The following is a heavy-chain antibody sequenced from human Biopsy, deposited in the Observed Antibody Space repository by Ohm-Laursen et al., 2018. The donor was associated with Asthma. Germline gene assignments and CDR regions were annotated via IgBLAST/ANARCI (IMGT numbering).Heavy chain of an antibody. CDR1: GFSSSNFA. CDR3: VRDGSDDAFDI. Sequence: SLRLSCAPPGFSSSNFAIHWVRQAPGKAREWVGVISKDASTQDYADSVKGRFTMARDNCKHSLDLQMNSLREEDTAVYYCVRDGSDDAFDIWGQGTVVSVSS. V-gene: IGHV3-30*01. D-gene: IGHD3-10*01. J-gene: IGHJ3*02. CDR2: ISKDASTQ.